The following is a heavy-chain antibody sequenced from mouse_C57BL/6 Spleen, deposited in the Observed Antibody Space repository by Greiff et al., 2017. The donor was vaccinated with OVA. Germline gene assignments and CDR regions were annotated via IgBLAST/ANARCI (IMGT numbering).Heavy chain of an antibody. Sequence: VQLQQSGPELVKPGASVKISCKASGYTFTDYYMNWVKQSHGKSLEWIGDINPNNGGTSYNQKFKGKATLTVDKSSSTAYMELRSLTSEDSAVYYCARDYGSSGTGYFDYWGQGTTLTVSS. CDR2: INPNNGGT. J-gene: IGHJ2*01. CDR1: GYTFTDYY. D-gene: IGHD1-1*01. CDR3: ARDYGSSGTGYFDY. V-gene: IGHV1-26*01.